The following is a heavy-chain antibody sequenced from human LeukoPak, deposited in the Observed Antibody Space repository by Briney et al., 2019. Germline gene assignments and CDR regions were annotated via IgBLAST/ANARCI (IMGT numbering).Heavy chain of an antibody. CDR3: AKDRHGDYGDYGRYFDAFDI. J-gene: IGHJ3*02. CDR1: GFTFSSYV. Sequence: PGGSLRLSCAASGFTFSSYVMSWVRQAPGKGLEWVSLISDSDDSTYYADSVKGRFTISRDNSKNTLFLQMNSLRAEDTAVYYCAKDRHGDYGDYGRYFDAFDIWGQGTMVTVST. D-gene: IGHD4-17*01. V-gene: IGHV3-23*01. CDR2: ISDSDDST.